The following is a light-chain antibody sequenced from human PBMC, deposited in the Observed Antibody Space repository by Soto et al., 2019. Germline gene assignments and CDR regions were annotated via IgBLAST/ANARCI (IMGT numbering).Light chain of an antibody. CDR3: QQYDISPWT. CDR1: QSVSNSF. Sequence: EIVLTQSPGTLSLSPGERATLSCRASQSVSNSFLAWYQQKPGQAPRLLIYGASSRATGIPDGVSGSGSGTAFTLSVSRLEPEDFAMYYCQQYDISPWTFGQGTKVEIK. J-gene: IGKJ1*01. V-gene: IGKV3-20*01. CDR2: GAS.